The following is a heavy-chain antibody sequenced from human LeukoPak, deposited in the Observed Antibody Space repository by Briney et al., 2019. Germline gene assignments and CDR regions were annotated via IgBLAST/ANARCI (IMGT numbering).Heavy chain of an antibody. J-gene: IGHJ4*02. D-gene: IGHD6-19*01. Sequence: PGGSLRLSCATSGFTFSSNWMHWVRQAPGKGPVWVSRINEDGSTINYADSVKGRFTISRDNTKNTLHLQMNGLRAEDTAVYYGARDLSGLWDSWGQGTLVTVSS. CDR3: ARDLSGLWDS. V-gene: IGHV3-74*01. CDR1: GFTFSSNW. CDR2: INEDGSTI.